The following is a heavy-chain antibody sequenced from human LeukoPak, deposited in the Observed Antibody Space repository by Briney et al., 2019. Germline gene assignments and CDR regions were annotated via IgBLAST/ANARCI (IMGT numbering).Heavy chain of an antibody. CDR1: GFTFSRFT. CDR3: ARSCGGDCYSSHRYYFDY. J-gene: IGHJ4*02. Sequence: GGSLRLSCAASGFTFSRFTINWVRQAPGKGLEWVSTISGSSTYIYYADSVKGRFTISRDDAKSSLFLQMNSLRAEDTAVYYCARSCGGDCYSSHRYYFDYWGQGSLVTVSS. D-gene: IGHD2-21*02. CDR2: ISGSSTYI. V-gene: IGHV3-21*01.